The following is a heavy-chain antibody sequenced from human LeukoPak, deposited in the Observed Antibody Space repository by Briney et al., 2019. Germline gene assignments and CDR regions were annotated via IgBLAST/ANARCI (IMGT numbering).Heavy chain of an antibody. CDR1: GFTVSSDY. CDR3: ARVFSASYPDY. D-gene: IGHD1-26*01. V-gene: IGHV3-53*05. CDR2: IYSGSNT. Sequence: GGSLRLSCAASGFTVSSDYMSCVRQAPGKGLEWVSVIYSGSNTYYADSVKGRFTISRDNSKNTLYLQMNSLRAEDTAVYYCARVFSASYPDYWGQGTLVTVSS. J-gene: IGHJ4*02.